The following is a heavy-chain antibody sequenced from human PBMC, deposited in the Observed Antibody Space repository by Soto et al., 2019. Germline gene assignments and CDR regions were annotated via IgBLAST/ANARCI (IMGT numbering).Heavy chain of an antibody. CDR1: EFTFGDYA. CDR2: IRSKAYGGIT. V-gene: IGHV3-49*03. J-gene: IGHJ6*02. CDR3: TRVNGMRYSSSSYYGMDV. D-gene: IGHD6-6*01. Sequence: GSLRLSCTASEFTFGDYAMSWFRQAPGKGLEWVGFIRSKAYGGITEYAASVKGRFTISRDDSKSIAYLQMNSLKTEDTAVYYCTRVNGMRYSSSSYYGMDVWGQGTTVTVSS.